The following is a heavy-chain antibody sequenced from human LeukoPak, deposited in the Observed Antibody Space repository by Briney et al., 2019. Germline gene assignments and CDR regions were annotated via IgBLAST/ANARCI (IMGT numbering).Heavy chain of an antibody. CDR2: IYYSGST. V-gene: IGHV4-59*01. Sequence: PSETLSLTCAVYGGSFSGYYWSWIRQPPGKGLEWIGYIYYSGSTNYNPSLKSRVTISVDTSKNQFSLKLSSVTAADTAVYYCARGYYDFWSGYPPLDYWGQGTLVTVSS. CDR3: ARGYYDFWSGYPPLDY. D-gene: IGHD3-3*01. CDR1: GGSFSGYY. J-gene: IGHJ4*02.